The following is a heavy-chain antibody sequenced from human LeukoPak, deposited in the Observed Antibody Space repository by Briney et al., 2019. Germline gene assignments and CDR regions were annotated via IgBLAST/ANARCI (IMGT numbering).Heavy chain of an antibody. Sequence: SVKVSCKASGGTFSSYAISWVRQAPGQGLEWMGGIIPIFGTANYAQEFQGRVTITADESTSTAYMELSSLRSEDTAVYYCASDSCSGGSCLDYWGQGTLVTVSS. CDR1: GGTFSSYA. V-gene: IGHV1-69*01. CDR3: ASDSCSGGSCLDY. D-gene: IGHD2-15*01. J-gene: IGHJ4*02. CDR2: IIPIFGTA.